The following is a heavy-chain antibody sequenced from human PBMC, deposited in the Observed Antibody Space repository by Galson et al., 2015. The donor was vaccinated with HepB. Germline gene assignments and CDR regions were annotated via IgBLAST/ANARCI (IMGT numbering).Heavy chain of an antibody. CDR3: ANSPTGFYWGFYY. J-gene: IGHJ4*02. Sequence: SLRLSCAASGFTFSIYGIHWVRQAPGKGLEWVALISYDGSKKYYADSVKGRFTISRGNSENTRYLQMDSLRAEDTAVYYCANSPTGFYWGFYYWGQGTLVTVSS. CDR1: GFTFSIYG. V-gene: IGHV3-30*18. CDR2: ISYDGSKK. D-gene: IGHD3-22*01.